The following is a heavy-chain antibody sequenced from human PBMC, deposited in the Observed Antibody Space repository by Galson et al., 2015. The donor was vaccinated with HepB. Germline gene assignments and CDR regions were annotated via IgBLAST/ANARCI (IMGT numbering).Heavy chain of an antibody. CDR1: GFTFSDYY. V-gene: IGHV3-11*06. CDR2: ISSSSSYT. D-gene: IGHD3-3*01. Sequence: SLRLSCAASGFTFSDYYMSWIRQAPGKGLEWVSYISSSSSYTNYADSVKGRFTISRDNAKNSLYLQMNSLRAEDTAVYYCAREITIFGVVIIGASVWGQGTTVTVSS. CDR3: AREITIFGVVIIGASV. J-gene: IGHJ6*02.